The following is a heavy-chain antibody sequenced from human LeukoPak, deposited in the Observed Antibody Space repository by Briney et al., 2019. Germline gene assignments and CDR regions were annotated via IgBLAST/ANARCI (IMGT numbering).Heavy chain of an antibody. CDR1: GFNFSSYW. CDR2: IKQDGSEK. CDR3: AKTSREEWELQDFDY. Sequence: GGSLRLSCAASGFNFSSYWMSWVRQAPGKGLEWVANIKQDGSEKYYVDSVKGRFTISRDNAKNSLYLQMNSLRAEDTAVYYCAKTSREEWELQDFDYWGQGTLVTVSS. J-gene: IGHJ4*02. D-gene: IGHD1-26*01. V-gene: IGHV3-7*01.